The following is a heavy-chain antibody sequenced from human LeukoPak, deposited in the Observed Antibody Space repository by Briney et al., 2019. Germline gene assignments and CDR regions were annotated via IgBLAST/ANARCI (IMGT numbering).Heavy chain of an antibody. V-gene: IGHV1-69*13. D-gene: IGHD5-18*01. CDR2: IIPIFGTA. Sequence: ASVKVSCKASGGTFISYAISWVRQAPGQGLEWMGGIIPIFGTANYAQKFQGRVMITADESTSTAYMELSSLRSEDTAVYYCARETAMVAVDYYGMDVWGQGTTVTVSS. CDR3: ARETAMVAVDYYGMDV. J-gene: IGHJ6*02. CDR1: GGTFISYA.